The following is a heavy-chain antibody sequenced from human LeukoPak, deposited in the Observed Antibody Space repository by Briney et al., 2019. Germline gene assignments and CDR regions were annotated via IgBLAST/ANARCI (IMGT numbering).Heavy chain of an antibody. D-gene: IGHD6-13*01. J-gene: IGHJ4*02. V-gene: IGHV3-74*01. CDR1: GLTLSYDW. CDR3: ARGHPMAAVGTAGY. CDR2: INNDGSST. Sequence: PGGSLRLSCAASGLTLSYDWMHWLRQAPGKGLAWVSRINNDGSSTTHADSVKGRFTISRDNAKNTMYLQMDSPKVEDTAVYYCARGHPMAAVGTAGYWGQGTLVTVSS.